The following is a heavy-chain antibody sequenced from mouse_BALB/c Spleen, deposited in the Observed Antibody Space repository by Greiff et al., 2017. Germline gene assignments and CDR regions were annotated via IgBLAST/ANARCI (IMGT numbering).Heavy chain of an antibody. J-gene: IGHJ4*01. V-gene: IGHV6-3*01. Sequence: EVKLVESGGGLVQPGGSMKLSCVASGFTFSSYWMSWVRQSPEKGLEWVAEIRLKSDNYATHYAESVKGKFTISRDDSKSRLYLQMNSLRAEDTGIYYCTASPYYAMDYWGQGTSVTVSS. CDR2: IRLKSDNYAT. CDR1: GFTFSSYW. CDR3: TASPYYAMDY. D-gene: IGHD6-1*01.